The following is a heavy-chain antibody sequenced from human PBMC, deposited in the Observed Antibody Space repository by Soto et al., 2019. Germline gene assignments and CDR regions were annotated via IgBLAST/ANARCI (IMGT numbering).Heavy chain of an antibody. CDR2: TSGYSGNS. D-gene: IGHD3-3*02. CDR3: ARDIFGHVDAFDL. V-gene: IGHV1-18*01. Sequence: QDPLVQSGAEVKKPGASVKVSCKASGYIFSSFYINWVRQAPGQGLEWMGWTSGYSGNSKYAQKFQGRVTMTTDTSTNTGYMEMRSLTSDDTAVYYCARDIFGHVDAFDLWGQGTMVTVSS. J-gene: IGHJ3*01. CDR1: GYIFSSFY.